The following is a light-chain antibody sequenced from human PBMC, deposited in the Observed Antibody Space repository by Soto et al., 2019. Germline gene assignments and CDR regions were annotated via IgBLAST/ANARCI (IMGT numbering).Light chain of an antibody. V-gene: IGLV2-14*01. CDR3: SSYRSSGV. J-gene: IGLJ1*01. Sequence: QSALTQPASVSGSPGQSITISCTGTSSDLGGHNYVSWYQQHPGKAPKLMIYEVSDRPSGVSNRFSGSKSGNTASLTISGLQAEDESDYYCSSYRSSGVFGTGTKLTVL. CDR2: EVS. CDR1: SSDLGGHNY.